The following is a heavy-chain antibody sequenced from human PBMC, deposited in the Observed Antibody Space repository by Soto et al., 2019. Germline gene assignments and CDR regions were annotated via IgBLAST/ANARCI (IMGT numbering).Heavy chain of an antibody. CDR3: ASPSIAAAGYFFGY. CDR1: GFTFSSYS. D-gene: IGHD6-13*01. J-gene: IGHJ4*02. CDR2: ISSSSSYI. V-gene: IGHV3-21*01. Sequence: GGSLRLSCAASGFTFSSYSMNWVRQAPGKGLEWVSSISSSSSYIYYADSVKGRFTISRDNAKNSLYLQMNSLRAEDTAVYYCASPSIAAAGYFFGYWGQGTLVTVS.